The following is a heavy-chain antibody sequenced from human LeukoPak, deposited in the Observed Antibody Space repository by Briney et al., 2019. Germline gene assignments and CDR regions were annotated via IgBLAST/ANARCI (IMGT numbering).Heavy chain of an antibody. J-gene: IGHJ4*02. D-gene: IGHD1-26*01. CDR3: AKDKWETAQGRPDDFDY. Sequence: GGSLRLSCAASGFTFGSYAMNWVRQAPGKGLEWVSGISGWGGSTYYADSVKGRFTISRDNSRDTLFLQMNSLRAEDTAVYYCAKDKWETAQGRPDDFDYWGQGTLLTVSS. V-gene: IGHV3-23*01. CDR2: ISGWGGST. CDR1: GFTFGSYA.